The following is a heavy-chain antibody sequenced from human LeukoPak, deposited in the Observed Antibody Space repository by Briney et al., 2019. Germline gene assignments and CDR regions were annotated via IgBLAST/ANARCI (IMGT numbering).Heavy chain of an antibody. CDR3: ATRYCSSTGCYRGAFDI. CDR1: GFTVSSNY. V-gene: IGHV3-66*02. CDR2: IYSGGDT. Sequence: GGSLRLSCAASGFTVSSNYMSWVRQAPGKGLEWVSLIYSGGDTYYADSVKGRFTISRDNSKNTLYLQMDSLRAEDTAVYYCATRYCSSTGCYRGAFDIWGQGTMVTVSS. J-gene: IGHJ3*02. D-gene: IGHD2-2*01.